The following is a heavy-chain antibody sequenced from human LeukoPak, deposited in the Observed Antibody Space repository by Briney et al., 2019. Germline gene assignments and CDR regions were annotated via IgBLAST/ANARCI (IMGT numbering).Heavy chain of an antibody. J-gene: IGHJ6*02. V-gene: IGHV3-13*05. CDR2: IGTAGDP. D-gene: IGHD1-1*01. CDR3: ARGLRAKTLEPNSPYYYGMDV. CDR1: GFTFSSYS. Sequence: PGGSLRLSCAASGFTFSSYSMNWVRQAPGKGLEWVSAIGTAGDPYYPGSVKGRFTISRENAKNSLYLQMNSLRAGDTAVYYCARGLRAKTLEPNSPYYYGMDVWGQGTTVTVSS.